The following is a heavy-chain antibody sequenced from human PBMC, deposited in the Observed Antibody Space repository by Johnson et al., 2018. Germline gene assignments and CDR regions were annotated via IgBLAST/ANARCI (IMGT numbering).Heavy chain of an antibody. D-gene: IGHD3-9*01. CDR1: GFTFSDAW. J-gene: IGHJ6*02. Sequence: VQLVESGGGLVQPGGSLRLSCAASGFTFSDAWMSWVRQAPGKGLEWVGRIKSKVDGGTTDYTAPVKDRFTISRDKAKNSLYLQMKSLRDEDTAVYYCLRSFDYYGMDVWGQGTTVTVSS. CDR3: LRSFDYYGMDV. CDR2: IKSKVDGGTT. V-gene: IGHV3-15*01.